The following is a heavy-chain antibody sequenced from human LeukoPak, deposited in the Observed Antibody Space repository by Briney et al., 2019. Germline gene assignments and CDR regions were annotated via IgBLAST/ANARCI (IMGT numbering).Heavy chain of an antibody. J-gene: IGHJ4*02. D-gene: IGHD3-10*01. CDR2: IYYSGST. V-gene: IGHV4-59*01. Sequence: SETLSLTCTVSGGSISSYYWSWIRQPSGKGLEWIGYIYYSGSTNYNPSLKSRVTISVDTSKNQFSLKLSSVTAADTAVYYCAREVNYYGSGYFDYWGQGTLVTVSS. CDR3: AREVNYYGSGYFDY. CDR1: GGSISSYY.